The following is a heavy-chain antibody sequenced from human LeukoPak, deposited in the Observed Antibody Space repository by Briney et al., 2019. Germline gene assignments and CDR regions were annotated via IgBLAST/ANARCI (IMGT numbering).Heavy chain of an antibody. D-gene: IGHD3-16*01. CDR2: INHSGST. CDR1: GGSFSGYY. CDR3: ARETSQKGAHYMDV. J-gene: IGHJ6*03. Sequence: SETLSLTCAVYGGSFSGYYWSWIRQPPGKGLEWIGEINHSGSTNYNPSLKSRVPISVDTSKNQFSLKLSSVTAADTAVYYCARETSQKGAHYMDVWGKGTTVTISS. V-gene: IGHV4-34*01.